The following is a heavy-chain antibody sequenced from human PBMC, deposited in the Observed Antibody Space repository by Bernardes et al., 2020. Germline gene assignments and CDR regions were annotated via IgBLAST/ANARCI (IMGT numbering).Heavy chain of an antibody. V-gene: IGHV3-21*01. Sequence: GGTLRLSCAASGFTFSSCSMNWVRKAPGKGLEWVSSISSSSSYIYYADSVKGRFTISRDNAKNSLYLQMNSLRAEDTAVYYCARDRYRAFDIWGQGTMVTVSS. CDR1: GFTFSSCS. CDR2: ISSSSSYI. D-gene: IGHD1-1*01. J-gene: IGHJ3*02. CDR3: ARDRYRAFDI.